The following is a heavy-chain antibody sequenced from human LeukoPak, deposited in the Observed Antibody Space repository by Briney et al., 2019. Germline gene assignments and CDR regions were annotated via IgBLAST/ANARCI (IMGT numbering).Heavy chain of an antibody. V-gene: IGHV1-8*01. CDR2: MNLNSGNK. CDR1: GYTFTSYD. CDR3: ARRKINYGAFDI. D-gene: IGHD3-10*01. J-gene: IGHJ3*02. Sequence: GASVKVSCKASGYTFTSYDMNWVRQATGQGREWMGWMNLNSGNKGYAQKFQGRVTMTRNTSISTVYMELSSLRSGDTAVYYCARRKINYGAFDIWGQGTMVTVSS.